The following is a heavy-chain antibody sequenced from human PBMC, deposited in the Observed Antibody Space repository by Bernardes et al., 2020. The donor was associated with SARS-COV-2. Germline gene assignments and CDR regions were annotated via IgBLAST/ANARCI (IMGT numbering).Heavy chain of an antibody. D-gene: IGHD4-4*01. J-gene: IGHJ4*02. CDR3: AGTSVTCCDY. CDR2: ITHDGTHI. V-gene: IGHV3-74*03. Sequence: GGSLRLSCGASGFTFKTYWMHWVRQAPGKGLVWVANITHDGTHITYVDSVKGRFTISRDNAKNTLYLQMNGLRAEDTAVYYCAGTSVTCCDYWAQGALVTGPS. CDR1: GFTFKTYW.